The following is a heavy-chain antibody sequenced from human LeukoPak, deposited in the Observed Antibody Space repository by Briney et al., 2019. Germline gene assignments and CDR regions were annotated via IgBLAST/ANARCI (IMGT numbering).Heavy chain of an antibody. CDR1: GFTFSDSA. CDR2: IRDKGYGHAT. Sequence: GGSLRLSCAASGFTFSDSAIHWVRQASGKGLEWVGRIRDKGYGHATAYAASVKGRFTISRDDSKNTAYLQMNSLKTEDTALYYCTTPNEGNWFDPWGQGTLVTVSS. J-gene: IGHJ5*02. V-gene: IGHV3-73*01. D-gene: IGHD2-8*01. CDR3: TTPNEGNWFDP.